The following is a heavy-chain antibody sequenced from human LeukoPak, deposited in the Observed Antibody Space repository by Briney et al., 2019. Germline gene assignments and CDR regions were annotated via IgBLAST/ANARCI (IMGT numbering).Heavy chain of an antibody. CDR3: ASQRFLDY. Sequence: GGSLRLSCAASGFTFSNYWMNWVRQAPGKGLEWVANIKQDGSEKYYVDSMKGRFTISRDNAKNSLYLQLNSLRVEDTAVYYCASQRFLDYWGQGTLVNVSS. V-gene: IGHV3-7*01. CDR2: IKQDGSEK. D-gene: IGHD3-3*01. CDR1: GFTFSNYW. J-gene: IGHJ4*02.